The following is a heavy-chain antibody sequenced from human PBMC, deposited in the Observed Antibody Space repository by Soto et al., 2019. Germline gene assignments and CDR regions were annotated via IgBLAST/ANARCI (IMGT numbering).Heavy chain of an antibody. CDR3: ARTRVSSYDY. J-gene: IGHJ4*02. V-gene: IGHV3-53*02. CDR2: IYNGGGT. CDR1: GFTVSGNY. D-gene: IGHD2-2*01. Sequence: EVQLVATGGGLIQPGGSLRLSCEASGFTVSGNYLSWVRQAPGKGLEWVSVIYNGGGTYYADSVKGRFTISRDNSKNTLYLQMTSLRTEDTSVYYCARTRVSSYDYWGQGTLVSVSS.